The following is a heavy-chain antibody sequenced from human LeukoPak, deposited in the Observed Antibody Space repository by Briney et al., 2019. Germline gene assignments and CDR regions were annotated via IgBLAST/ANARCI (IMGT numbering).Heavy chain of an antibody. CDR1: GFDFKSYA. V-gene: IGHV3-23*01. CDR3: LHPAYGY. J-gene: IGHJ4*02. CDR2: ISGGDSGRT. D-gene: IGHD4-17*01. Sequence: GGSLRLSCDVSGFDFKSYAMSWVRQAPGKELEWVSAISGGDSGRTSYTDSVKGRFTISRDNSKQTLYLQMNSLRADDTAVYYCLHPAYGYWGQGTLVTVSS.